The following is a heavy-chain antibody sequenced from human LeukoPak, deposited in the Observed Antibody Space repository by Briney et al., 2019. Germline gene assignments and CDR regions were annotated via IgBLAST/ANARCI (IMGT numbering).Heavy chain of an antibody. Sequence: SVKLSCKASGVTFSSYAISWVRQAPGQGLEWMGGIIPIFGTANYAQKFQGRVTITTDESTSTAYMELSSLRSEDTAVYYCARGGRIAARSRGPGYYYYYMDVWGKGTTVTVSS. V-gene: IGHV1-69*05. CDR3: ARGGRIAARSRGPGYYYYYMDV. CDR2: IIPIFGTA. J-gene: IGHJ6*03. CDR1: GVTFSSYA. D-gene: IGHD6-6*01.